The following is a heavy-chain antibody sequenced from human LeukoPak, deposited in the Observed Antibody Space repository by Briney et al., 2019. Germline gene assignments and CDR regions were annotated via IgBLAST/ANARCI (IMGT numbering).Heavy chain of an antibody. J-gene: IGHJ4*02. V-gene: IGHV1-8*03. Sequence: ASVKVSCKASGYSFTSYGISWVRQATGQGLEWMGWMNPNSGNTGYAQKFQGRVTITRNTSISTAYMELSSLRSEDTAVYYCARGYSYDLPDYWGQGTLVTVSS. CDR1: GYSFTSYG. D-gene: IGHD5-18*01. CDR3: ARGYSYDLPDY. CDR2: MNPNSGNT.